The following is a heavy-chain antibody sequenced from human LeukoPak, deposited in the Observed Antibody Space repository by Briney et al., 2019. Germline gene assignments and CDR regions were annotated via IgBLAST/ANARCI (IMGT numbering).Heavy chain of an antibody. Sequence: SETLSLTCAVYGGSFSGYYWSWIRQPPGKGLEWIGEINHSGSTNYNPSLKSRVTISVDTSQNQFSLKLSSVTAADTAVYYCARDAPFGLELRAHPGGVWGQGTMVTVSS. J-gene: IGHJ3*01. V-gene: IGHV4-34*01. CDR2: INHSGST. CDR1: GGSFSGYY. CDR3: ARDAPFGLELRAHPGGV. D-gene: IGHD1-7*01.